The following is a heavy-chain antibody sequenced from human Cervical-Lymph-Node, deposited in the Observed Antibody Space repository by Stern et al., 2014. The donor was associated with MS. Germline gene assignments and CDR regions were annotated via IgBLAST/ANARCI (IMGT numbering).Heavy chain of an antibody. CDR3: AKGGGVVPRYNSFDR. CDR1: GFIFDDYA. CDR2: LSWNSGSI. J-gene: IGHJ4*02. D-gene: IGHD2-15*01. Sequence: VQLVESGGGLVQPDRSLRLSCAASGFIFDDYAMPWVRQPPGKGLEWVSGLSWNSGSIGYAYSVKGRFTISRDNAKNSLYLQMNSLRAEDTALYYCAKGGGVVPRYNSFDRWGQGTLVTVSS. V-gene: IGHV3-9*01.